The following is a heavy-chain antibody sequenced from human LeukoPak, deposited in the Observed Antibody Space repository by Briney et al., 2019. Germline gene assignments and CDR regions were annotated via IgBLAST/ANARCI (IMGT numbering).Heavy chain of an antibody. D-gene: IGHD1-26*01. J-gene: IGHJ4*02. CDR1: GFTFSSSG. CDR2: IRYDGGIK. CDR3: TKPASGTARERFEY. V-gene: IGHV3-30*02. Sequence: GGSLRLSCAASGFTFSSSGMHWVRQAPGKGQGWEAYIRYDGGIKHHADSVKGRFTVSRDNSENTLYLQMNSLRPEDTAVYYCTKPASGTARERFEYWGQGTLVTVSS.